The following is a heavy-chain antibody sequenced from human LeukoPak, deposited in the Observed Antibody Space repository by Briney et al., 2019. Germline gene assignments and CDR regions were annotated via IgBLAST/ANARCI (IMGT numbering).Heavy chain of an antibody. CDR3: SRTGDGSSARFSARIMP. Sequence: GGSLRLSCTASEFTFYKVAERGVRQAPGKGLDWVSGLSGGGGSTYYADSVKGRFTISRDNSKNTLYLQMNSLRAEDTAIYYCSRTGDGSSARFSARIMPWGQRTLVTVSS. V-gene: IGHV3-23*01. D-gene: IGHD3-22*01. J-gene: IGHJ4*02. CDR1: EFTFYKVA. CDR2: LSGGGGST.